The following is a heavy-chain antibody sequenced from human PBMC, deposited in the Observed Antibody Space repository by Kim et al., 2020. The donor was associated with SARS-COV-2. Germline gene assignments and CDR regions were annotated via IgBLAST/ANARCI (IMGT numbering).Heavy chain of an antibody. V-gene: IGHV5-10-1*01. CDR2: IDPSDSYT. CDR3: ARHDPTYYYDSSGYYSFDY. D-gene: IGHD3-22*01. J-gene: IGHJ4*02. Sequence: GESLKISCKGSGYSFTSYWISWVRQMPGKGLEWMGRIDPSDSYTNYSPSFQGHVTISADKSISTAYLQWSSLKASDTAMYYCARHDPTYYYDSSGYYSFDYWGQGTLVTVSS. CDR1: GYSFTSYW.